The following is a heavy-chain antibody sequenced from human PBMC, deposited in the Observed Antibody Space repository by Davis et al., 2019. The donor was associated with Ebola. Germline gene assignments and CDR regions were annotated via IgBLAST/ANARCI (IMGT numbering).Heavy chain of an antibody. D-gene: IGHD3-22*01. J-gene: IGHJ6*04. CDR3: VKDRSGGLGGYLFGMDV. CDR1: GFTFTTYW. CDR2: INQDGSAK. V-gene: IGHV3-7*03. Sequence: GGSLRLSCAASGFTFTTYWMSWVRQAPGKGLEWLANINQDGSAKQYVDSVKGRFTISRDNAKNSLYLQMNSLRAEDTALYYCVKDRSGGLGGYLFGMDVWGKGTSVTVSS.